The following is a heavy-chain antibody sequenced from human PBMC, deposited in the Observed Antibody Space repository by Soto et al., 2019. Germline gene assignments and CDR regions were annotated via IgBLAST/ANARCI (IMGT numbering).Heavy chain of an antibody. D-gene: IGHD2-15*01. J-gene: IGHJ4*02. V-gene: IGHV3-74*01. CDR2: INSDGSST. CDR1: EFTFSNYV. CDR3: AKVYCSGGSCYQGFFDY. Sequence: GGSLRLSCATSEFTFSNYVIHWVRQAPGKGLMWVSRINSDGSSTSYADSVKGRFTISRDNAKNTLYLQMNSLTAEDTAVYYCAKVYCSGGSCYQGFFDYWGQGT.